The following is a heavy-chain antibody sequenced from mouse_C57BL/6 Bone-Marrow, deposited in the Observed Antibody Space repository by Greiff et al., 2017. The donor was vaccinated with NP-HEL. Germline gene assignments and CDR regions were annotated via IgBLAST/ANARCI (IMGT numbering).Heavy chain of an antibody. CDR3: ARWLDY. CDR1: GYTFTDYY. J-gene: IGHJ2*01. V-gene: IGHV1-19*01. CDR2: INPYNGGT. D-gene: IGHD2-2*01. Sequence: EVQRVESGPVLVKPGASVKMSCKASGYTFTDYYMNWVKQSHGKSLEWIGVINPYNGGTSYNQKFKGKATLTVDKSSSTAYMELNSLTSEDSAVYYCARWLDYWGQGTTLTVSS.